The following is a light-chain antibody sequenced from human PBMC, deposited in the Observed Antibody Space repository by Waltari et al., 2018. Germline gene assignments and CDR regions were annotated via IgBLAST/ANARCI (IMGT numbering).Light chain of an antibody. CDR1: SSDVAGL. V-gene: IGLV2-14*03. CDR3: SSYRSSSVV. J-gene: IGLJ2*01. Sequence: QSALTQPASVSGSPGQSITISCTATSSDVAGLASWYQQHPGKAPQLMIYDISYRPSGISNRFSGSKSGNTASLTVSGLQADDEADYYCSSYRSSSVVFGGGTKLTVL. CDR2: DIS.